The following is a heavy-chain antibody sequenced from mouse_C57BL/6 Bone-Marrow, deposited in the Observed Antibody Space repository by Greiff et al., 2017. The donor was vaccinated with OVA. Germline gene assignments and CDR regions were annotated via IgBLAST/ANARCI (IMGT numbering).Heavy chain of an antibody. Sequence: QVQLKQSGPELVKPGASVKISCKASGYAFSSSWMNWVKQRPGKGLEWIGRIYPGDGDTNYNGKFKGKATLTADKSSSTAYMQLSSLTSEDSAVYFCARRIGSSYRDYAMDYWGQGTSVTVSS. CDR1: GYAFSSSW. CDR3: ARRIGSSYRDYAMDY. V-gene: IGHV1-82*01. J-gene: IGHJ4*01. D-gene: IGHD1-1*01. CDR2: IYPGDGDT.